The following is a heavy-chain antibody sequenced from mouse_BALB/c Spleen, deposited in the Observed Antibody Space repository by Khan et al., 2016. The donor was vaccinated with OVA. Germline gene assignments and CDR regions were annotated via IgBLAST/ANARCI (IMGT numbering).Heavy chain of an antibody. CDR1: GFNIKDTY. CDR2: IAPANGNT. D-gene: IGHD2-3*01. V-gene: IGHV14-3*02. Sequence: EVQLQQSGAELVKPGASVKLSCTASGFNIKDTYLHWVKQRPEQGLEWIGRIAPANGNTQYDPKFQGKATITSDTSSDTSYLQLNSLTSEETAVKYCARPSYDPRDFEVWGAGTTVTVSS. CDR3: ARPSYDPRDFEV. J-gene: IGHJ1*01.